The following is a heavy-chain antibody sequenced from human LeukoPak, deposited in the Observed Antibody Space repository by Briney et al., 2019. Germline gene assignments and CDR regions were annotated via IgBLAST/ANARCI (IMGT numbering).Heavy chain of an antibody. Sequence: GGSLRLSCAASGFTFSSYATSWVRQAPGKGLEWVSAISGSGGSTYYADSVKGRFTISRDNSKNTPYLQMNSLRAEDTAVYYCAKAKYQLLNDYWGQGTLVTVSS. J-gene: IGHJ4*02. CDR3: AKAKYQLLNDY. CDR2: ISGSGGST. CDR1: GFTFSSYA. D-gene: IGHD2-2*01. V-gene: IGHV3-23*01.